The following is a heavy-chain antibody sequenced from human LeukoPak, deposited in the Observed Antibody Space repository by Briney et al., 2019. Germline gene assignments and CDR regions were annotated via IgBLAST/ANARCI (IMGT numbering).Heavy chain of an antibody. D-gene: IGHD2-2*01. J-gene: IGHJ6*02. Sequence: PSETLSLTCTVSGGSISSYYWSWIRQPPGKGLEWIGYIYYSGSTNYNPSLKSRVTISVDTSKNQFSLKLSSVTAADTAVYYCARVRIEGGYWSSTSRPRYYYGMDVWGQGTTVTVSS. CDR3: ARVRIEGGYWSSTSRPRYYYGMDV. V-gene: IGHV4-59*01. CDR2: IYYSGST. CDR1: GGSISSYY.